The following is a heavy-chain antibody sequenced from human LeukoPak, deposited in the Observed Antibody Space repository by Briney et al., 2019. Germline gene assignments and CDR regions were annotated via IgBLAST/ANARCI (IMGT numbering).Heavy chain of an antibody. D-gene: IGHD4-17*01. CDR1: GGSISRYY. CDR2: IYFSGAT. Sequence: SETLSLTCTVSGGSISRYYWSWIRQPPGKGLEWVGYIYFSGATNYNPSLKSRVTISVDTSKNQFSLKLSSVTAADTAVYYCAREDPQTTVPEGLDVWGQGTTVIVSS. J-gene: IGHJ6*02. V-gene: IGHV4-59*01. CDR3: AREDPQTTVPEGLDV.